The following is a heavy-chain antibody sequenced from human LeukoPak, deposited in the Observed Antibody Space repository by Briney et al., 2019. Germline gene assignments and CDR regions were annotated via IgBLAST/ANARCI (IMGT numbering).Heavy chain of an antibody. V-gene: IGHV4-4*07. Sequence: KPSETLSLPCTVSGGSISGYFWSWIRQPAGKGLEWIGRIYSSGSNNYNPSLKSRVTMSLDTSKNHLSLNLSSVTAADTAVYYCAREPTSGREPTSGRPLDYWGQGTLVTVSS. D-gene: IGHD5-12*01. CDR1: GGSISGYF. CDR3: AREPTSGREPTSGRPLDY. J-gene: IGHJ4*02. CDR2: IYSSGSN.